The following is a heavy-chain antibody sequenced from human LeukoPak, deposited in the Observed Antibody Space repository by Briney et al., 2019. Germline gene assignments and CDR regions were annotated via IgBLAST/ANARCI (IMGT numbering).Heavy chain of an antibody. D-gene: IGHD3-22*01. CDR3: ARDRDLIYYDNSGYYQLDL. V-gene: IGHV1-8*01. CDR2: MNPNSGNT. Sequence: ASVKVSCKASGYTFTSYDINWVRQATGQGLEWMGWMNPNSGNTGYAQKFQGRVTMTRNTSISTAYMELRSLRSDDTAVYYCARDRDLIYYDNSGYYQLDLWGQGTLVTVSS. CDR1: GYTFTSYD. J-gene: IGHJ4*02.